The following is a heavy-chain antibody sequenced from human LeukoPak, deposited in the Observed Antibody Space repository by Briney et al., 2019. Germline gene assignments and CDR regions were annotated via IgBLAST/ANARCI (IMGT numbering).Heavy chain of an antibody. D-gene: IGHD6-13*01. CDR1: GGSISSYY. V-gene: IGHV4-59*01. J-gene: IGHJ4*02. Sequence: SETLSLTCTVSGGSISSYYWSWIRQPPGKGLEWIGYIYYSGSTNYNPSLKSRVTISVDTSKNQFSLKLSSVTAADTAVYYCARARAAAGLFDYWGQGTLVTVSS. CDR2: IYYSGST. CDR3: ARARAAAGLFDY.